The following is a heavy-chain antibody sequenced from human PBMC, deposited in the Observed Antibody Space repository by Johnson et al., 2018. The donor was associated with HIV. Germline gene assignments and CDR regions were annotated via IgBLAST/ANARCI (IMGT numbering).Heavy chain of an antibody. Sequence: QMLLVESGGGVVQPGRSLRLSCAASGFTFSSYAMHWVRQAPGKGLEWVAVISYDGSNKYYADSVKGRFTISRDNSKNTLYLQMNSLRAEDTDVYYCAKDLFTEREDDAFDIWGQGTMVTVSS. CDR1: GFTFSSYA. D-gene: IGHD1-26*01. J-gene: IGHJ3*02. CDR2: ISYDGSNK. V-gene: IGHV3-30*18. CDR3: AKDLFTEREDDAFDI.